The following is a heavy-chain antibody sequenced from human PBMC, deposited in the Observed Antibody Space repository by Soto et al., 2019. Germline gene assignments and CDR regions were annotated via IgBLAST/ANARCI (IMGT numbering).Heavy chain of an antibody. CDR1: GYTFTGYY. CDR2: INPNSGGT. V-gene: IGHV1-2*04. Sequence: ASVKVSCKASGYTFTGYYMHWVRQAPGQGLEWMGWINPNSGGTNYAQKFQGWVTMTRDTSISTAYMELSRLRSDDTAVYYCARPVNSGGYWCYFDYWGQGTLVTVSS. CDR3: ARPVNSGGYWCYFDY. J-gene: IGHJ4*02. D-gene: IGHD1-26*01.